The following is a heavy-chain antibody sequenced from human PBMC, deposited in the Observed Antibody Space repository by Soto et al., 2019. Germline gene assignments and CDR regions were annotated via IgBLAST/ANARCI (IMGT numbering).Heavy chain of an antibody. CDR3: ARETQGYCSSTGCYREGLAWFDP. J-gene: IGHJ5*02. CDR1: GYTFTGYY. CDR2: INPNSGGT. D-gene: IGHD2-2*02. V-gene: IGHV1-2*04. Sequence: QVQLVQSGAEVKKPGASVKVSCKASGYTFTGYYMHWVRQAPGRGLEWMGWINPNSGGTNYAQKLQGWVTRTRDTSISTAYMELRRLRSDDTAVYYCARETQGYCSSTGCYREGLAWFDPWGQGTLVTASS.